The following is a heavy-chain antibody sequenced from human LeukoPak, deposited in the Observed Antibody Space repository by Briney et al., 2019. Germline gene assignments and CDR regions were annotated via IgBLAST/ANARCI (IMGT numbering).Heavy chain of an antibody. Sequence: PSETLSLTCTVSGYSISSGHYWGWIRQPPGKGLEWIGSMYHSGSTYYNPPLKSRVTISEDTSKNQFSLKLRSVTAADTAVYYCARVGTPYYYMDVWGKGTTVTVSS. CDR1: GYSISSGHY. V-gene: IGHV4-38-2*02. CDR3: ARVGTPYYYMDV. J-gene: IGHJ6*03. D-gene: IGHD1-26*01. CDR2: MYHSGST.